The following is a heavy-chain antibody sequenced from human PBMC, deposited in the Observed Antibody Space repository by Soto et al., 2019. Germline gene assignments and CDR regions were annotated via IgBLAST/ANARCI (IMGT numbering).Heavy chain of an antibody. V-gene: IGHV4-39*01. CDR2: IYYSGST. J-gene: IGHJ5*02. CDR1: GGSISSSSYY. Sequence: SETLSLTCTVSGGSISSSSYYWGWIRQPPGKGLEWIGSIYYSGSTYYNPSLKGRVTISVDTSKNQFSLKLSSVTAADTAVYYCARLTRWFDPWGQGTLVTVSS. CDR3: ARLTRWFDP.